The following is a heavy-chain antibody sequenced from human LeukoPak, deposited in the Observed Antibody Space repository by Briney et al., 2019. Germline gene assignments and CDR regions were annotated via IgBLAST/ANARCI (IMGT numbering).Heavy chain of an antibody. CDR2: IRYEGSGK. Sequence: QAGRSLRLSCAAAGVTFRTDGRHWVRQAPCKGLEWLASIRYEGSGKYDADAVKGRFTISRDNYKNTLYLQMNSLRAEETAVYYCAKAQKRDILTGYYTAFDSWGQGTLVTVSS. CDR3: AKAQKRDILTGYYTAFDS. J-gene: IGHJ4*02. CDR1: GVTFRTDG. V-gene: IGHV3-30*02. D-gene: IGHD3-9*01.